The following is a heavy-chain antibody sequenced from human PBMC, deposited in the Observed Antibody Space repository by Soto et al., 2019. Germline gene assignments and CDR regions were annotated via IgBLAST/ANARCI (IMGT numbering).Heavy chain of an antibody. J-gene: IGHJ5*01. Sequence: KQSQTLSLTCAISGESVSSDSAIWNWIRQSPSRGLEWLGRTYYRSRWSNDYAPSVKSRITINPDTSKNQFSLQLNSVTPEDTAVYYCTRGWPPFDSWGQGTQVTVSS. CDR1: GESVSSDSAI. CDR3: TRGWPPFDS. CDR2: TYYRSRWSN. V-gene: IGHV6-1*01.